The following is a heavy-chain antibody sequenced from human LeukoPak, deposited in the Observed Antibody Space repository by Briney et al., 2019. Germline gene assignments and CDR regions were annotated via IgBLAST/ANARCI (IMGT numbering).Heavy chain of an antibody. D-gene: IGHD3-16*01. J-gene: IGHJ6*02. CDR3: AREQSMGGYYYYGMDV. Sequence: GGSLRPSCAASGFTVSSNYMSWVRQAPGEGLEWVSVIYSTGITKYADSVKGRFTISRDNSKNTLDLQLNSLRAEDTAVYYCAREQSMGGYYYYGMDVWGQGTTVTISS. V-gene: IGHV3-66*01. CDR1: GFTVSSNY. CDR2: IYSTGIT.